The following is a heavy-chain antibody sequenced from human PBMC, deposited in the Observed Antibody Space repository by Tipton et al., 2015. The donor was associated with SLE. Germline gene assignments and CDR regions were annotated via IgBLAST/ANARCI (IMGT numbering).Heavy chain of an antibody. CDR3: EGAATGTNYYLDV. CDR2: IDSHGNT. J-gene: IGHJ6*03. Sequence: TLSLTCTVSGDSITNGDYSWTWIRQPAAKGLEWIGRIDSHGNTNYNPSLESRVTISVDTSKNQFSLQLSSVTAADTAVYYCEGAATGTNYYLDVWGKGTTVTVSS. CDR1: GDSITNGDYS. D-gene: IGHD4-17*01. V-gene: IGHV4-61*02.